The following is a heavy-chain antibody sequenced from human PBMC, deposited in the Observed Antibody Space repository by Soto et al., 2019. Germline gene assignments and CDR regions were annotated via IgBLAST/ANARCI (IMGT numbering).Heavy chain of an antibody. J-gene: IGHJ6*02. Sequence: EVQLVQSGTELKKPGESLKISCKGFGYSFSSFWIGWVRQMPGKGLEWVAIIYPGDSDARYSPSFQGQVTISADKSINTAYLQWNSPKASDSGIYYCARPSAYSSSWFSYYGMDVWGQGTTVTVS. D-gene: IGHD6-13*01. CDR1: GYSFSSFW. CDR2: IYPGDSDA. CDR3: ARPSAYSSSWFSYYGMDV. V-gene: IGHV5-51*01.